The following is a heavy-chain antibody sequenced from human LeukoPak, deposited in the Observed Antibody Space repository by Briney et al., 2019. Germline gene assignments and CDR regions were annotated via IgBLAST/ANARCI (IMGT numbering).Heavy chain of an antibody. Sequence: SETLSLTCTVSGGSISSYYWSWIRQPPGKGLEWIGYIYYSGSTNYNPSLKSLVTISVDTSKNQFSLKLSSVTAADTAVYYCARQYYYDSPFDYWGQGTLVTVSS. D-gene: IGHD3-22*01. J-gene: IGHJ4*02. CDR2: IYYSGST. V-gene: IGHV4-59*01. CDR1: GGSISSYY. CDR3: ARQYYYDSPFDY.